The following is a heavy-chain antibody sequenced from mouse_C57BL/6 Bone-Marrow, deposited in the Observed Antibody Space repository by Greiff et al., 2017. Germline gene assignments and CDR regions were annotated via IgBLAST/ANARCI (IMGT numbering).Heavy chain of an antibody. D-gene: IGHD2-1*01. CDR3: ARGLYGNSWFAY. CDR2: IDPANGNT. Sequence: VHVKQSVAELVRPGASVKLSCTASGFNIKNTYMHWVKQRPEQGLEWIGRIDPANGNTKYAPKFQGKATITADTSSNTAYLQLSSLTSEDTAIYYCARGLYGNSWFAYWGQGTLVTVSA. V-gene: IGHV14-3*01. J-gene: IGHJ3*01. CDR1: GFNIKNTY.